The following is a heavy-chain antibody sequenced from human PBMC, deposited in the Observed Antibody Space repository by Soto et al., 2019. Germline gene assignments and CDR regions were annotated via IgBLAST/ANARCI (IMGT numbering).Heavy chain of an antibody. CDR2: VFDSGKT. V-gene: IGHV4-31*02. Sequence: QVQLQESGPGLVKPSQTLSLTCSVSGGSITSGGYSWTWIRHQPGKALQWIGYVFDSGKTYYNPSLNGRLTISVDTATNLFSLELSSVTAADTAVYFCARGSGYYRNFDSWGQGTLVSVSS. J-gene: IGHJ4*02. CDR1: GGSITSGGYS. D-gene: IGHD3-3*01. CDR3: ARGSGYYRNFDS.